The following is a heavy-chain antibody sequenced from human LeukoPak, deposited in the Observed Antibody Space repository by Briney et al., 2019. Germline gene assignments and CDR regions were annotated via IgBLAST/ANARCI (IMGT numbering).Heavy chain of an antibody. CDR1: GFTFSSYS. V-gene: IGHV3-48*01. J-gene: IGHJ4*02. D-gene: IGHD3-22*01. Sequence: GGSLRLSCAASGFTFSSYSMNWVRQTPGKGLEWVSYISSSSSTIYYADSVKGRFTISRDNAKNSLYLQMNNLRAEDTAVYYCARYDYDSSAYYYIDYWGQGTLVTVSS. CDR2: ISSSSSTI. CDR3: ARYDYDSSAYYYIDY.